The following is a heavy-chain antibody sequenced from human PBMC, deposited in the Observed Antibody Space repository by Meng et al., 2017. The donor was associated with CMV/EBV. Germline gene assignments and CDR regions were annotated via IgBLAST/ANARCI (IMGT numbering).Heavy chain of an antibody. Sequence: SETLSLTCTVSGGSISSYYWSWIRQPPGKGLEWIGYIYYSGGTNYNPSLKSRGTISVETSKNQFSLKLSSVTAADTAVYYCARGDYDFWGGYVLGVSGEGGVRPNWFDPWGQGTLVTVSS. CDR2: IYYSGGT. CDR1: GGSISSYY. V-gene: IGHV4-59*12. CDR3: ARGDYDFWGGYVLGVSGEGGVRPNWFDP. D-gene: IGHD3-3*01. J-gene: IGHJ5*02.